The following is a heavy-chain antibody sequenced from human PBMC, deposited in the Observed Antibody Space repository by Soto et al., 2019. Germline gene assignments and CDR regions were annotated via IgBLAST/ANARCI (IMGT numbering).Heavy chain of an antibody. CDR1: GGSISSDY. CDR3: AREPTTAGTVNWFDP. V-gene: IGHV4-4*07. D-gene: IGHD6-13*01. CDR2: VYTSGYS. J-gene: IGHJ5*02. Sequence: VQLQESGPGLVKPSETLSLICTVSGGSISSDYLSWIRQPAGKGLDWIGRVYTSGYSNSNPSLKSRVTVAVATSKKQFSLNLSSVTAADTAVYYCAREPTTAGTVNWFDPWGQGTLVTVSS.